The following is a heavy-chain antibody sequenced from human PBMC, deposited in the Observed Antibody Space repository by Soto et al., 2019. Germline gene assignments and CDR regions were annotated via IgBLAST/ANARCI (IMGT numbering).Heavy chain of an antibody. CDR2: ITSSSSYI. D-gene: IGHD1-26*01. CDR3: ARDPLMGRKLI. Sequence: EVQLVESGGGLVKPGGSLRLSCAASGFTFSSYSMNWVRQAPGKGLGWVSYITSSSSYIYYADSVKGRFTISRDNAKNSLYLQMNSLRAEDTAVYYCARDPLMGRKLIWGQGTLVTVSS. V-gene: IGHV3-21*01. J-gene: IGHJ4*02. CDR1: GFTFSSYS.